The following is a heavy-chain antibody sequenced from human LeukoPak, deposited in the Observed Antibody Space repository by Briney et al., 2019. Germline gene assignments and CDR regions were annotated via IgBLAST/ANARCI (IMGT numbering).Heavy chain of an antibody. J-gene: IGHJ5*02. Sequence: EASVKVSCKASGYTFTSYYMHGVRQAPGQGVEWMEIINPSGGSTSYAQKFQGRVTMTRDTSTSTVYMELSSLRSEDTAVYYCARGDYGDRGWFDPWGQGTLVTVSS. CDR3: ARGDYGDRGWFDP. V-gene: IGHV1-46*01. D-gene: IGHD4-17*01. CDR2: INPSGGST. CDR1: GYTFTSYY.